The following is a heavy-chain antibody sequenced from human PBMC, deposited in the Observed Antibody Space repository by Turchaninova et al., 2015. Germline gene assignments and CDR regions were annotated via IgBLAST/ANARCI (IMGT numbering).Heavy chain of an antibody. V-gene: IGHV3-7*03. D-gene: IGHD6-6*01. CDR1: RSIFSISW. Sequence: EVQLVESGGGLVQPGGSLRLSCEASRSIFSISWMSWVRQAPGEGLEWGSFAEKDGIWTYYVDSVKGQFTSSRVNAKTSLYLQMNSLRVEDTDVYYCAILDTIEGRLPWGQGTLVTVSS. CDR2: AEKDGIWT. CDR3: AILDTIEGRLP. J-gene: IGHJ1*01.